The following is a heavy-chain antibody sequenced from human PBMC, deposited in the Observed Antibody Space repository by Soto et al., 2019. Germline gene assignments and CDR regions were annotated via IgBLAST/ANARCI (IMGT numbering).Heavy chain of an antibody. V-gene: IGHV4-31*03. CDR1: GASMSSGVYY. D-gene: IGHD2-21*01. J-gene: IGHJ3*01. CDR3: ARERFPSIRAPEDGFDV. Sequence: QVQLQESGPGLVKPSQTLSLTCTVSGASMSSGVYYWSWIRQHPGKGLEWIGYIYHSGNTYYNPSLKSRLMILLDMSKNQFFLKLSSVTAADTAVYYCARERFPSIRAPEDGFDVWGQGTMVTVSS. CDR2: IYHSGNT.